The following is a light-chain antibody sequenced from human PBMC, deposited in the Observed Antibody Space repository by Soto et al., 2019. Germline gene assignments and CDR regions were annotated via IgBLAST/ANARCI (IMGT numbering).Light chain of an antibody. J-gene: IGKJ4*01. V-gene: IGKV3D-7*01. CDR2: GAS. CDR1: QSVSSSY. Sequence: EIVMTQSPATLSLSPGERATLSCRASQSVSSSYLSWYQQKPGQAPRLLIYGASTRATGIPARFSGSGSGTDFTLTISSLQPEDFAVYYCQQDYISLTFGGGTKVEI. CDR3: QQDYISLT.